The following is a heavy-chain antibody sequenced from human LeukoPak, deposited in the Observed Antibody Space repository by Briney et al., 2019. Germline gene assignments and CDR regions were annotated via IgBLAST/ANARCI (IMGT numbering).Heavy chain of an antibody. Sequence: ASVKVSCKASGYTFTGYYMHWVRQAPGQGLEWMGWINPNSGGTNYAQKFQGRVTITADKSTSTAYMELSSLRSEDTAVYYCAIDYGSGSYYNYNYYYYYMDVWGKGTTVTVSS. CDR2: INPNSGGT. D-gene: IGHD3-10*01. J-gene: IGHJ6*03. CDR3: AIDYGSGSYYNYNYYYYYMDV. CDR1: GYTFTGYY. V-gene: IGHV1-2*02.